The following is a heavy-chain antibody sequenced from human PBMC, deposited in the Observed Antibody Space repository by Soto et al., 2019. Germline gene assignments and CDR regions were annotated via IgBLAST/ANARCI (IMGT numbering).Heavy chain of an antibody. Sequence: SETLSLTCAVYGGSFSGYYWSWIRQPPGKGLEWIGEINHSGSTNYNPSLKSRVTISVDTSKNQFSLKLSSVTAADTAVYYCARVYGSIGVVVAASRGDAFDIWGQGTMVTVSS. J-gene: IGHJ3*02. CDR3: ARVYGSIGVVVAASRGDAFDI. CDR2: INHSGST. V-gene: IGHV4-34*01. D-gene: IGHD2-15*01. CDR1: GGSFSGYY.